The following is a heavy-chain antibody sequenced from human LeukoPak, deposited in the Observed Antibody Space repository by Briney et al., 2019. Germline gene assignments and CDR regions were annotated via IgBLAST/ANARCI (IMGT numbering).Heavy chain of an antibody. CDR1: GFTFSSYN. Sequence: PGGSLRLSCAASGFTFSSYNMNWVRQAPGKGLEWVSYISSSSRTIYYADSVKGRFTISRDNAKNSLYLQMNSLRAEDTALYYCAKDGRSGWSYYMDVWSKGTTVTISS. CDR3: AKDGRSGWSYYMDV. CDR2: ISSSSRTI. V-gene: IGHV3-48*01. J-gene: IGHJ6*03. D-gene: IGHD2-15*01.